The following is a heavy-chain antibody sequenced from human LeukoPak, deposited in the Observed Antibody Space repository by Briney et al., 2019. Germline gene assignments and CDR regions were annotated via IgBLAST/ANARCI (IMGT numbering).Heavy chain of an antibody. CDR1: GFTFSSYG. Sequence: PGGSLRLSCAATGFTFSSYGMHWVRQAPGKGLEWVAVIWYDGSNKYYADSVKGRFTISRDNSKNTLYLQMNSLRAEDTSVYYCARDPHGFGEFTDYWGQGTLVTVSS. CDR3: ARDPHGFGEFTDY. CDR2: IWYDGSNK. V-gene: IGHV3-33*01. D-gene: IGHD3-10*01. J-gene: IGHJ4*02.